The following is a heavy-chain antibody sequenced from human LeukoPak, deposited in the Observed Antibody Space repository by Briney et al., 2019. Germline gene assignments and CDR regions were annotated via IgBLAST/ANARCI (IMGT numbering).Heavy chain of an antibody. CDR1: GFTFSSYA. J-gene: IGHJ4*02. CDR2: ISGSGDNT. Sequence: GGSLRLSCAASGFTFSSYAMSWVRQAPGKGLEWVSVISGSGDNTYYADSVKGRFTMSRDNSKNTLYLQMNSLRAEDTAVYYCARDLPRGSSSIVGATTSDYWGQGTLVTVSS. CDR3: ARDLPRGSSSIVGATTSDY. V-gene: IGHV3-23*01. D-gene: IGHD1-26*01.